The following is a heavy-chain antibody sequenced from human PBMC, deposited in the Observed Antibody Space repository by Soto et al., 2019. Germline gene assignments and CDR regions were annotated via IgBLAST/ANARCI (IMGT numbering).Heavy chain of an antibody. J-gene: IGHJ4*02. CDR3: ARDPGWFGELYYFDY. D-gene: IGHD3-10*01. CDR2: IYSGGST. V-gene: IGHV3-66*01. CDR1: GFTVSSNY. Sequence: EVQLVESGGGLVQPGGSPRLSCAASGFTVSSNYMSWVRQAPGKGLEWVSVIYSGGSTYYADSVKGRFTISRDNSKNTLYLQMNSLRAEDTAVYYCARDPGWFGELYYFDYWGQGTLVTVSS.